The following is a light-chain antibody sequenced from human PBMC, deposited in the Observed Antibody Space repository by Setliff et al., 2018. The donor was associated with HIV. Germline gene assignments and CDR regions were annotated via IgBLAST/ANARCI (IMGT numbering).Light chain of an antibody. Sequence: QSALTQPASVSGSPGQSITISCTGTSSDVGGYNYVSWYQQHPGKAPKLMIYEVSNRPSGVSNRFSGSKSGNTASLTISGLQAEDKADYYCCSYAGRYIYVFGTGTKVTVL. CDR3: CSYAGRYIYV. CDR2: EVS. V-gene: IGLV2-14*01. CDR1: SSDVGGYNY. J-gene: IGLJ1*01.